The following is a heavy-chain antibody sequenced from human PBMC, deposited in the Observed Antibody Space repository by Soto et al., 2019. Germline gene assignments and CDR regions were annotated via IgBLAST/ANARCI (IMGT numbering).Heavy chain of an antibody. V-gene: IGHV3-21*01. CDR2: ISSSSSYI. Sequence: PGGSLRLSCAASGFTFSSYSMNWVRQAPGKGLEWVSSISSSSSYIYYADSVKGRFTISRDNAKNSLYLQMNSLRAEDTAVYYCARDPNIVVLHQLGRYYFDYWGQGTLVTVSS. D-gene: IGHD2-2*01. CDR3: ARDPNIVVLHQLGRYYFDY. CDR1: GFTFSSYS. J-gene: IGHJ4*02.